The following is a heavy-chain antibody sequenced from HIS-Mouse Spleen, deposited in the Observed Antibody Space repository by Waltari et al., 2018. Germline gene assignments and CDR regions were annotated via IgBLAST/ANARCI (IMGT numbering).Heavy chain of an antibody. CDR1: GGSFSGYY. Sequence: QVQLQQWGAGLLKPSETLSLTCAGYGGSFSGYYWSWIRQPPGKGLEWIGEINHSGSTNYNPSLKSRVTISVDTSKNQFSLKLSSVTAADTAVYYCARRGGWYFDYWGQGTLVTVSS. V-gene: IGHV4-34*01. J-gene: IGHJ4*02. CDR3: ARRGGWYFDY. D-gene: IGHD3-10*01. CDR2: INHSGST.